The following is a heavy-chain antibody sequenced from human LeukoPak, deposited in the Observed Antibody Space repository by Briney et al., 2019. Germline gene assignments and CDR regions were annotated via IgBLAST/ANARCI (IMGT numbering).Heavy chain of an antibody. CDR1: GFTFDDYA. CDR3: ARTITYYYGSGSPRYFDY. J-gene: IGHJ4*02. CDR2: ISWNSGSV. D-gene: IGHD3-10*01. Sequence: GGSLRLSCAASGFTFDDYAMHWVRQAPGKGLEWVSGISWNSGSVAYADSVKGRFTISRDNAKNSLYLQVNSLRDEDTALYYCARTITYYYGSGSPRYFDYWGQGTLVTVSS. V-gene: IGHV3-9*01.